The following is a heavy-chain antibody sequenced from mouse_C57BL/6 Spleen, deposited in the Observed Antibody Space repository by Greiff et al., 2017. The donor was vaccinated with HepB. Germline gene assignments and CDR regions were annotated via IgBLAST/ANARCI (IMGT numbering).Heavy chain of an antibody. Sequence: EVKLMESGGGLVKPGGSLKLSCAASGFTFSDYGMHWVRQAPEKGLEWVAYISSGSSTIYYADTVKGRFTISRDNAKNTLFLQMTSLRSEDTAMYYCARSYYYGFFDYWGQGTTLTVSS. J-gene: IGHJ2*01. V-gene: IGHV5-17*01. CDR2: ISSGSSTI. D-gene: IGHD1-1*01. CDR3: ARSYYYGFFDY. CDR1: GFTFSDYG.